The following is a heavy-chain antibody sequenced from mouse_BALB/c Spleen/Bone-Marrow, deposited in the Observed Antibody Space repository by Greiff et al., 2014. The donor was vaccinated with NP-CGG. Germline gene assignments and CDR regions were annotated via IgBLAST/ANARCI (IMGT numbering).Heavy chain of an antibody. Sequence: QVQLQQPGPELVRPGVSVKVSCKGSGYAFTEYSIHWVKQSHAKSLEWIGAISTYSGNTNFNQIFKGKATMTVDKSSSTAYMELARLTSEDSAIYYCTRGGSSHWYFDVWGAGTTVTVSS. J-gene: IGHJ1*01. D-gene: IGHD1-1*01. CDR3: TRGGSSHWYFDV. CDR2: ISTYSGNT. CDR1: GYAFTEYS. V-gene: IGHV1-67*01.